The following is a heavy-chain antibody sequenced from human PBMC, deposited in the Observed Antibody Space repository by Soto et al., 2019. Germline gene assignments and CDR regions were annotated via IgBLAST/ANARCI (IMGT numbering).Heavy chain of an antibody. CDR1: GFTFSSYS. CDR2: ISSSSSYI. V-gene: IGHV3-21*01. CDR3: ARDIAEWLLSNNWFDP. J-gene: IGHJ5*02. D-gene: IGHD3-3*01. Sequence: GGSLRLSCAASGFTFSSYSMNWVRQAPGKGLEWVSSISSSSSYIYYADSVKGRFTISRDNAKNSLYLQMNSLRAEDTAVYYCARDIAEWLLSNNWFDPWGQGTLVTVSS.